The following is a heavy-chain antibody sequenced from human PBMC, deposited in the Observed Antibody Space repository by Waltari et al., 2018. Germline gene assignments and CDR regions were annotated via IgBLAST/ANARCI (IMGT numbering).Heavy chain of an antibody. CDR3: ARVPAANNWFDP. J-gene: IGHJ5*02. Sequence: QVQLQQWGAGLLKPSETLSLTCAVYGGSFSGYYWSWIRQPPGKGLEWIGEINHSGSTNYNPSLKSRVTISVDTSKNQFSLKLSSVTAADTAVYYCARVPAANNWFDPWGQGTLVIVSS. D-gene: IGHD2-2*01. CDR1: GGSFSGYY. V-gene: IGHV4-34*01. CDR2: INHSGST.